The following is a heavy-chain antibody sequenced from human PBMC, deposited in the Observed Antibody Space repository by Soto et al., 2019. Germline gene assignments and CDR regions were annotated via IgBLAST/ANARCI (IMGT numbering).Heavy chain of an antibody. D-gene: IGHD3-22*01. CDR3: ASDSSGTRAFDY. J-gene: IGHJ4*02. Sequence: PGGSLRLSCAASGFTFSSYDRHWVRQATGEGLEGVSAIGTAGDTYYPGSGKGRFTSSRENAKNSLYLQMNSLRAEDTAVYYCASDSSGTRAFDYWGQGTLVPVSS. V-gene: IGHV3-13*01. CDR2: IGTAGDT. CDR1: GFTFSSYD.